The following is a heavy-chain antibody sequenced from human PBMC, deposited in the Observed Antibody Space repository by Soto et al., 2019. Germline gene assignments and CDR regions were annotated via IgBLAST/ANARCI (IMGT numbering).Heavy chain of an antibody. CDR3: ARWGTTGGFDL. V-gene: IGHV3-30*19. CDR2: TSYDGNNK. CDR1: GFRFKSFV. Sequence: QVQLVESGGGVVQPGTSLRLSCAASGFRFKSFVMHWVRQAPGKGLEWVAFTSYDGNNKDYGDSVKGRFTVSRDNDQNTLHLQMDFLRPEVKALYYCARWGTTGGFDLWGQGTLVSVSS. D-gene: IGHD3-16*01. J-gene: IGHJ4*02.